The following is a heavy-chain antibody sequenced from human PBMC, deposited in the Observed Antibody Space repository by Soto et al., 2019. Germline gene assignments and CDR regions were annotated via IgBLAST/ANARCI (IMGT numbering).Heavy chain of an antibody. V-gene: IGHV1-18*01. D-gene: IGHD3-22*01. J-gene: IGHJ4*02. CDR3: ATERLAYYFDTSGEDFDY. Sequence: QVQLVQSGAEVKNPGASVKVSCKASGYIFTSYGISWVRQAPGQGLEWMGWISAHNANTNYAQKFQGRVTMTTDTSTSTAHMELRSLRSDDTAGYYCATERLAYYFDTSGEDFDYWGQGTLVTVSS. CDR2: ISAHNANT. CDR1: GYIFTSYG.